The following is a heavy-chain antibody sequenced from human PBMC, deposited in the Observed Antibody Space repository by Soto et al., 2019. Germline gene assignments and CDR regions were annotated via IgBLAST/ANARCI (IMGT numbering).Heavy chain of an antibody. CDR1: GFTFSSFC. Sequence: EVQMVESGGGLVQPGGSLRLSCAASGFTFSSFCLHWVRRVSGKGLVWVSRVNSDGSTTAYADSVKGRFTVSRDNAKNTLYLQMDNLRAEDTAVYYCAGGAGSNKPFDYWGQGTLVTVSS. D-gene: IGHD2-2*01. V-gene: IGHV3-74*01. J-gene: IGHJ4*02. CDR3: AGGAGSNKPFDY. CDR2: VNSDGSTT.